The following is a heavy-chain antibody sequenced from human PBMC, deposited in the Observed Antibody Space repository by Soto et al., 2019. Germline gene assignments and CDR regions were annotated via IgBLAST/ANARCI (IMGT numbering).Heavy chain of an antibody. V-gene: IGHV1-18*01. CDR2: ISAHNGKA. CDR1: GYAFTTYG. Sequence: QVHLVQSGAEVKKPGASVKVSCKGSGYAFTTYGITGVRQAPGQGLEWMGWISAHNGKANYAQKLQGRVTVTRDTSTSTAYMELRSRRSDDTAVYYCARGGYGDYWGQGALVTVSS. D-gene: IGHD1-1*01. J-gene: IGHJ4*02. CDR3: ARGGYGDY.